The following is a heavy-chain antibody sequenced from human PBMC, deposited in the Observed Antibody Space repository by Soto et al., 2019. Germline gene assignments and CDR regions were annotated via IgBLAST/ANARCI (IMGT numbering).Heavy chain of an antibody. CDR3: ARGDRGGSGSPASYYSSGLDV. D-gene: IGHD3-10*01. CDR1: GFTFNSYA. J-gene: IGHJ6*02. CDR2: VSAGGDMT. Sequence: DVQVLESGGDLVQPGGSLRLSCAASGFTFNSYAMSWVRQAPGKGLEWVSSVSAGGDMTYYSDSVKGRFTISRDNSNNAVFLQMNSLRIEDTALYYCARGDRGGSGSPASYYSSGLDVWGQGTTVTVS. V-gene: IGHV3-23*01.